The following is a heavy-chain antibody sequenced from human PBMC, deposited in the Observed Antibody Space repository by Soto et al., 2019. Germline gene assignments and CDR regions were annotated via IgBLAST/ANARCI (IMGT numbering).Heavy chain of an antibody. V-gene: IGHV4-31*03. J-gene: IGHJ6*02. CDR1: GGSISSGGYY. D-gene: IGHD6-19*01. CDR3: ARVQPPRIAVAYYYYYGMDV. Sequence: PSETLSLTCTVSGGSISSGGYYWSWIRQHPGKGLEWIGYIYYSGSTYYNPSLKSRVTISVDTSKNQFSLKLSSVTAADTAVYYCARVQPPRIAVAYYYYYGMDVWGQGTTVTVSS. CDR2: IYYSGST.